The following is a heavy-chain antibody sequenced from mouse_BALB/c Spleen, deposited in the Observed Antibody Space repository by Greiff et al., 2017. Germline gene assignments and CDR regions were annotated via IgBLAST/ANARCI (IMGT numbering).Heavy chain of an antibody. V-gene: IGHV5-6*01. CDR3: ARQALTRAMDY. D-gene: IGHD1-3*01. CDR1: GFTFSSYG. J-gene: IGHJ4*01. Sequence: EVQRVESGGDLVKPGGSLKLSCAASGFTFSSYGMSWVRQTPDKRLEWVATISSGGSYTYYPDSVKGRFTISRDNAKNTLYLQMSSLKSEDTAMYYCARQALTRAMDYWGQGTSVTVSS. CDR2: ISSGGSYT.